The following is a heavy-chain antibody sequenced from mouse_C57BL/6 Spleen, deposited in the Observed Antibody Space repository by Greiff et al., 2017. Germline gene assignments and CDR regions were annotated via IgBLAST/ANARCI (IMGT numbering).Heavy chain of an antibody. CDR1: GYAFSSSW. CDR2: IYPGDGDT. CDR3: ARRLRGYFDV. D-gene: IGHD1-1*01. V-gene: IGHV1-82*01. Sequence: VQLQESGPELVKPGASVKISCKASGYAFSSSWMNWVKQRPGKGLEWIGRIYPGDGDTNYNGKFKGKATLTADKSSSTAYMQLRSLTSEDAAVYFCARRLRGYFDVWGTGTTVTVSS. J-gene: IGHJ1*03.